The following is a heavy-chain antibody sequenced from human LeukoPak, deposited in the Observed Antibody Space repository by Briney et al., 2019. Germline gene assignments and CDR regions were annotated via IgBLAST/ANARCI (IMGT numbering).Heavy chain of an antibody. CDR3: TKDRPEAYFDY. J-gene: IGHJ4*02. CDR2: IKQDGSER. CDR1: GFTFSSYW. Sequence: GGSLRLSCAASGFTFSSYWMSWVRQAPGKGLECVANIKQDGSERYYVDSVKGRFTISRDNAKNSLYLQMNSLRAEDTAVYYCTKDRPEAYFDYWGQGTLVTVSS. V-gene: IGHV3-7*01. D-gene: IGHD2-2*01.